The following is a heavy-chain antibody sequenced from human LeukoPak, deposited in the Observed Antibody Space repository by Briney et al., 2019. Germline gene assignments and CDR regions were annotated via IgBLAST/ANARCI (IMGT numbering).Heavy chain of an antibody. Sequence: ASVRVSCKASGYTFTGYYIHWVRQAPGQGLEWMGWINPTSGGTKYAQKFQGRVTMARDTSISTAYMELSRLRADDTAVFYCARGGSAWDNPFDYWGQGTLVTVSS. CDR2: INPTSGGT. J-gene: IGHJ4*02. D-gene: IGHD6-19*01. V-gene: IGHV1-2*02. CDR1: GYTFTGYY. CDR3: ARGGSAWDNPFDY.